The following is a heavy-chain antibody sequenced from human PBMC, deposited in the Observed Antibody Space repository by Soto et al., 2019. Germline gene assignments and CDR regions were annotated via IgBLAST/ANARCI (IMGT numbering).Heavy chain of an antibody. J-gene: IGHJ4*02. CDR2: IYHSGST. V-gene: IGHV4-4*02. CDR1: GGSISSSNW. Sequence: SETLSLTCAVSGGSISSSNWWSWVRQPPGKGLEWIGEIYHSGSTNYNPSLKSRVTISVDKSKNQFSLKLSSVTAADTAVYYCARLWFGELPDFDYWGQGTLVTVSS. D-gene: IGHD3-10*01. CDR3: ARLWFGELPDFDY.